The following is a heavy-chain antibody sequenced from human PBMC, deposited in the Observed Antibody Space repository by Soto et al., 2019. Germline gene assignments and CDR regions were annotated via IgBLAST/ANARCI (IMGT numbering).Heavy chain of an antibody. CDR3: AKGRGVGAKLGPFDI. D-gene: IGHD1-26*01. CDR1: GFTFSSYG. Sequence: GGSLRLSCAASGFTFSSYGMHWVRQAPGKGLEWVAVISYDGSNKYYADSVKGRFTISRDSSKNTLYLQMNSLRAEDTAVYYCAKGRGVGAKLGPFDIWGQGTMVTVSS. V-gene: IGHV3-30*18. J-gene: IGHJ3*02. CDR2: ISYDGSNK.